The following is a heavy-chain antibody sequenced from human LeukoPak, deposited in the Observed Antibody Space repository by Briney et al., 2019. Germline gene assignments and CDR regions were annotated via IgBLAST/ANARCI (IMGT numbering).Heavy chain of an antibody. Sequence: SQTLSLTCAISGDSVSNNSAAWNWIRQSPSRGLEWLGRTYYRSKWYNDYAVSVKSRITINPDTSKNQFSLQLNSVTPEDTAVYYCASSDCSGGSCPFDYWGQGTLVTVSS. CDR1: GDSVSNNSAA. CDR2: TYYRSKWYN. J-gene: IGHJ4*02. D-gene: IGHD2-15*01. V-gene: IGHV6-1*01. CDR3: ASSDCSGGSCPFDY.